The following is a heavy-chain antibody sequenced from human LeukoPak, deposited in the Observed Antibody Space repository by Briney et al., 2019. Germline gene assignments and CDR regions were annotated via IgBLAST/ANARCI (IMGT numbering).Heavy chain of an antibody. CDR3: ARDHTYYDILTGYSFGAFNI. J-gene: IGHJ3*02. V-gene: IGHV4-59*01. Sequence: SLETLSLTCTVSGGSISSYYWSWIRQPPGKGLEWIGYIYYSGSTNYNPSLKSRVTISVDTSKNQFSLKLSSVTAADTAVYYCARDHTYYDILTGYSFGAFNIWGQGTMVTVSS. CDR1: GGSISSYY. CDR2: IYYSGST. D-gene: IGHD3-9*01.